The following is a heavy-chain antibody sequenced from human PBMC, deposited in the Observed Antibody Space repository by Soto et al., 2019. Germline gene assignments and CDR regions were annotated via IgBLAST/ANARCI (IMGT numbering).Heavy chain of an antibody. J-gene: IGHJ3*02. Sequence: QVQLVQSGAEVKKPGSSVKVSCKTSGGPFNNHAINWVRQAPGQGLEWVGLVIPTLATADYAQKFQGRVTMTADEVTNTAYMELSSLRSDDAGVYYCASDYGEIDAFDILGQGTLVTVSS. D-gene: IGHD4-17*01. V-gene: IGHV1-69*01. CDR3: ASDYGEIDAFDI. CDR1: GGPFNNHA. CDR2: VIPTLATA.